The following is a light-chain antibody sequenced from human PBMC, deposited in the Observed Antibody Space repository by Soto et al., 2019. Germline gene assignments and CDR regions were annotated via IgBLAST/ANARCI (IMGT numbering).Light chain of an antibody. CDR3: QQYGSSPPRT. J-gene: IGKJ1*01. V-gene: IGKV3-20*01. Sequence: IVLMQSPGTLSLSPGERATLPRRASQSVSSYLAWYQQKPGQAPRLLIYGASTRATDVPDRFSGSGSGADFTLSISRLEPEDFAVYYCQQYGSSPPRTFGQGTKVDIK. CDR2: GAS. CDR1: QSVSSY.